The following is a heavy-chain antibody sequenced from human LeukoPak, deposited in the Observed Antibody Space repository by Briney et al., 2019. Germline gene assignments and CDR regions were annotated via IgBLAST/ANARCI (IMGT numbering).Heavy chain of an antibody. CDR2: IYYSGST. V-gene: IGHV4-59*01. CDR3: ARYIAVAGTFYFDY. CDR1: GDSISSYY. D-gene: IGHD6-19*01. J-gene: IGHJ4*02. Sequence: SETLSLTCTVSGDSISSYYWSWIRQPPGKGLEWVGYIYYSGSTNYNPSLKSRLTISVDTSKNQFSLKLRSVTAADTAVYYCARYIAVAGTFYFDYWGQGTLATVSS.